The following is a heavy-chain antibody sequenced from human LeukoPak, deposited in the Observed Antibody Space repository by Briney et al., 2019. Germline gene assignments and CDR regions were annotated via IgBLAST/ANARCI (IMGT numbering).Heavy chain of an antibody. CDR1: GYTFTSYD. J-gene: IGHJ6*02. V-gene: IGHV1-8*01. CDR2: MNPNSGNT. D-gene: IGHD6-13*01. CDR3: ARGGIAAASDYYYGMDV. Sequence: ASVKVSCKASGYTFTSYDINWVRQATGQGLEWMGWMNPNSGNTGCAQKFQGRVTMTRNTSISTAYMELSSLRSEDTAVYYCARGGIAAASDYYYGMDVWGQGTTVTVSS.